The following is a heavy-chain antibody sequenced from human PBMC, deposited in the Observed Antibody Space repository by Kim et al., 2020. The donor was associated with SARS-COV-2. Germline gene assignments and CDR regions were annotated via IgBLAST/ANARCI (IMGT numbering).Heavy chain of an antibody. CDR3: ARPYGRGAVALDP. V-gene: IGHV1-18*01. J-gene: IGHJ5*02. D-gene: IGHD6-19*01. Sequence: SAQKLQGRVTMTTDTSTSTAYMELRSLRSDDTAVYYCARPYGRGAVALDPWGQGTLVTVSS.